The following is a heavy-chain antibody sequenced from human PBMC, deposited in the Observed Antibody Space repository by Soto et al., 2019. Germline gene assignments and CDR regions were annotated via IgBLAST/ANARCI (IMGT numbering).Heavy chain of an antibody. Sequence: EVQLVESGGGLVQPGGSLRLSCAASGFTFRTYWMNWVRQAPGKGLEGVANIKGDGSEKYYVDPVKGRFTISRDNARNSLYLQMNSLRAEDMAVYYCATSLIRGQGALVTVSS. J-gene: IGHJ4*02. CDR2: IKGDGSEK. D-gene: IGHD6-6*01. V-gene: IGHV3-7*01. CDR3: ATSLI. CDR1: GFTFRTYW.